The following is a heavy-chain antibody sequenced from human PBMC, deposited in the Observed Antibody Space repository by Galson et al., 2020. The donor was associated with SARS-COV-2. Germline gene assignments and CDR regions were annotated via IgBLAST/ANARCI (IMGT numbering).Heavy chain of an antibody. CDR2: IKSKTYGGTT. V-gene: IGHV3-15*01. J-gene: IGHJ6*02. CDR1: GFTFRNAW. D-gene: IGHD3-9*01. CDR3: TTRVDYDILTGYYVYYYYGMDV. Sequence: GESLKISCAASGFTFRNAWMSWVRQAPGKGLEWVGRIKSKTYGGTTYYAAPVKGRFTISRDDSKNTLYLQMNSLKTEDTAVYYCTTRVDYDILTGYYVYYYYGMDVWGQGTTVTVSS.